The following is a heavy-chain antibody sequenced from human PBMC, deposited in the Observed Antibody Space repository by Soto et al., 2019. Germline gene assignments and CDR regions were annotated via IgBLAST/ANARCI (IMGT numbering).Heavy chain of an antibody. J-gene: IGHJ4*01. D-gene: IGHD5-18*01. CDR3: ATLPTVDTAMAADY. CDR1: GFTFDDYA. CDR2: ISCNSASI. Sequence: PGGSLRLSCAASGFTFDDYAMHWVRQAPGKGLEWVSGISCNSASICYADSVRGRFTISRDNAKNSLYLQMNRLRAEDTALYYCATLPTVDTAMAADYWGPGTLVNVFS. V-gene: IGHV3-9*01.